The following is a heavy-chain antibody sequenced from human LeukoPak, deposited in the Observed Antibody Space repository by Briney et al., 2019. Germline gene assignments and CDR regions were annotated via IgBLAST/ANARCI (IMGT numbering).Heavy chain of an antibody. CDR2: IYYSGST. CDR1: GYSISSGYY. Sequence: SETLSLTCTVSGYSISSGYYWGWIRQPPGKGLEWIGSIYYSGSTYYNPSLKSRVTISVDTSKNQFSLKLSSVTAADTAVYYCAREYHPSWYYDSSGYPDIWGQGTMVTVSS. CDR3: AREYHPSWYYDSSGYPDI. V-gene: IGHV4-38-2*02. D-gene: IGHD3-22*01. J-gene: IGHJ3*02.